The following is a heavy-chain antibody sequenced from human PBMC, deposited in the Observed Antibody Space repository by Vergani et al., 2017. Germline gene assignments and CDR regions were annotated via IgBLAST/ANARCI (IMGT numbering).Heavy chain of an antibody. CDR2: IYSGDET. D-gene: IGHD3-10*01. V-gene: IGHV3-66*02. Sequence: VPLVESGGGLVQPGGSLRLSCAASGYTVSGNYITWVRQAPGKGLEWGSHIYSGDETYYADSVKGRVTISRDTSKNTLHLQINNLRVEDTAVYYCARGNYYGSGTYVDPWGQGSLVTVSS. CDR3: ARGNYYGSGTYVDP. CDR1: GYTVSGNY. J-gene: IGHJ5*02.